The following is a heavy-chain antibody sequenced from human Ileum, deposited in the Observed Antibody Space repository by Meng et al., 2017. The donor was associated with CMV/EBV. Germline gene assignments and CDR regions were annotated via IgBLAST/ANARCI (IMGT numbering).Heavy chain of an antibody. V-gene: IGHV1-2*02. CDR1: GYAFTGYC. D-gene: IGHD2-21*02. CDR3: VSLVTLRQGVVY. Sequence: CKATGYAFTGYCVHWVRQAPGQGLQWMGWVNSGSGGTFYAEAFQGRVTMSRDTSIGTAYMELSALTSDDTAMYYCVSLVTLRQGVVYWGQGTLVTVSS. CDR2: VNSGSGGT. J-gene: IGHJ4*02.